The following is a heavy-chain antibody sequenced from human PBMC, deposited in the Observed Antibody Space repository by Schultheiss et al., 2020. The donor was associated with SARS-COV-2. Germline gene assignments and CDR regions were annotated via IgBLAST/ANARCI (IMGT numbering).Heavy chain of an antibody. D-gene: IGHD5-24*01. CDR2: IYTSGST. J-gene: IGHJ5*02. CDR1: GGSISSYY. CDR3: ARMAEMATIWTNWFDP. Sequence: SETLSLTCTVSGGSISSYYWSWIRQPAGKGLEWIGRIYTSGSTNYNPSLKSRVTMSVDTSKNQFSLKLSSVTAADTAVYYCARMAEMATIWTNWFDPWGQGTLVTVSS. V-gene: IGHV4-4*07.